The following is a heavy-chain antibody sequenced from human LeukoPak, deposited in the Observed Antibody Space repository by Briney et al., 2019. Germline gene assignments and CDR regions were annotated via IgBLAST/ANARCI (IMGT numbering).Heavy chain of an antibody. CDR1: GFTFSSYA. D-gene: IGHD3-22*01. Sequence: GGSLRLSCAASGFTFSSYAMSWVRQAPGKGLEWLALISYDGTKQYFADSVKGRFTISRDNVKNSLYLEMNSLRVEDSAVYYCARDHYFDISGYLDYWGQGTPVTVSS. CDR3: ARDHYFDISGYLDY. V-gene: IGHV3-30-3*01. CDR2: ISYDGTKQ. J-gene: IGHJ4*02.